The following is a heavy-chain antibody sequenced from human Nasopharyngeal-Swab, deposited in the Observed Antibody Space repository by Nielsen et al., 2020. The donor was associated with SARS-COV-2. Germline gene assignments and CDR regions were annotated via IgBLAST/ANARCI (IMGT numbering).Heavy chain of an antibody. CDR2: IYTSGST. CDR3: ARDPYAYSSSWYDDSGYFDY. J-gene: IGHJ4*02. V-gene: IGHV4-4*07. D-gene: IGHD6-13*01. Sequence: WIRQPPGKGLEWIGRIYTSGSTSYNPSLKSRVTMSVDTSKNQFSLKLSSVTAADTAVYYCARDPYAYSSSWYDDSGYFDYWGQGTLVTVSS.